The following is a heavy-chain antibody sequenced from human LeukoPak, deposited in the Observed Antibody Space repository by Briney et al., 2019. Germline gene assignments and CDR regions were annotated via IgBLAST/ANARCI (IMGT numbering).Heavy chain of an antibody. V-gene: IGHV4-39*01. D-gene: IGHD3-22*01. CDR3: ASYDSSGYYYGY. CDR2: IYYSGST. CDR1: GGSISSSSYY. Sequence: PSETLSLTCTVSGGSISSSSYYWGWIRQPPGKGLEWIGSIYYSGSTYYNPSLKSRVTISVDTSKNQLSLKLSSVTAADTAVYYCASYDSSGYYYGYWGQGTLVTVSS. J-gene: IGHJ4*02.